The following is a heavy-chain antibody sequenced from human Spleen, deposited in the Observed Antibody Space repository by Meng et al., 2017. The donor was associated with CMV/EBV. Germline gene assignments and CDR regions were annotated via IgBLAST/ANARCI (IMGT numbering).Heavy chain of an antibody. J-gene: IGHJ4*02. CDR1: GFIFSSYG. V-gene: IGHV3-33*01. D-gene: IGHD6-6*01. Sequence: AGSGFIFSSYGMHWVRQAPGKGLEWVAVIWHDGSKKYYGDSVKGQFTVSRDNSKNTLFLQLNSLRAEDTAVYYCARDRSQLAAGIDYWGQGTLVTVSS. CDR2: IWHDGSKK. CDR3: ARDRSQLAAGIDY.